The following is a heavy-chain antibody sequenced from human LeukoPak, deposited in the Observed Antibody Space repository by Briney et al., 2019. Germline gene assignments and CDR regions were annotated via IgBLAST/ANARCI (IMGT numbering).Heavy chain of an antibody. CDR2: ISWSSGSI. V-gene: IGHV3-9*01. CDR3: AKGTPGYFDY. J-gene: IGHJ4*02. Sequence: PGRSLRLSCAASGFTFDDYAMHWVRQAPGKGLEWVSGISWSSGSIGYADSVKGRFTISRDNAKNSLYLQMNSLRAEDTALYYCAKGTPGYFDYWGQGTLVTVSS. CDR1: GFTFDDYA.